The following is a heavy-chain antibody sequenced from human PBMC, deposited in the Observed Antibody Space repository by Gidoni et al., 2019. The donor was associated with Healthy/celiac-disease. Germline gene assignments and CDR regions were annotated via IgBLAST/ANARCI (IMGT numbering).Heavy chain of an antibody. D-gene: IGHD6-13*01. J-gene: IGHJ6*02. Sequence: QVQLVQSGAEVKKPGSSVKVSCKASGGTFSSYTISWVRQAPGQGLEWMGGIIPIFGTANYAQKFQGRVTITADKSTSTAYMELSSLRSEDTAVYYCARDHSTRKSSYYYGMDVWGQGTTVTVSS. CDR1: GGTFSSYT. CDR3: ARDHSTRKSSYYYGMDV. V-gene: IGHV1-69*06. CDR2: IIPIFGTA.